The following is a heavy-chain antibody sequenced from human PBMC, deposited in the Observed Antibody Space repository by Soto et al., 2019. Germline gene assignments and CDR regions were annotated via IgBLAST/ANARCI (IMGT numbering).Heavy chain of an antibody. V-gene: IGHV3-23*01. Sequence: PVGSLRLSCAASGFTFSSYAMSCVRQAPGKGLEWVSAISGSGGSTYYADSVKGRFTISRDNSKNTLYLQMNSLRAEDTAVYYCAPTPPGTRKNWFDPWGQGTLVTVSS. J-gene: IGHJ5*02. CDR3: APTPPGTRKNWFDP. CDR2: ISGSGGST. D-gene: IGHD3-10*01. CDR1: GFTFSSYA.